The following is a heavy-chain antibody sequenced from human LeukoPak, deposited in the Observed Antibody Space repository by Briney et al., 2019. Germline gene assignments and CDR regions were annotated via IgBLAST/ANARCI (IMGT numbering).Heavy chain of an antibody. CDR3: ARDPRSSTSHSFDM. V-gene: IGHV4-59*01. Sequence: SETLSLTCTVSGGSISSFSWSWIRQPPGKELEWIGYVSYSGNTNYNPSLKSRVTMSVDPSKNQVSLKLSSVTAADTAMYYCARDPRSSTSHSFDMWGQGTMVTVS. CDR1: GGSISSFS. CDR2: VSYSGNT. J-gene: IGHJ3*02. D-gene: IGHD6-13*01.